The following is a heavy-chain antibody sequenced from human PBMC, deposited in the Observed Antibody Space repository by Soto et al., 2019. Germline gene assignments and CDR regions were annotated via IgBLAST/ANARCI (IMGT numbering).Heavy chain of an antibody. V-gene: IGHV3-23*01. CDR1: GFTFSSYA. Sequence: GGSLRLSCAASGFTFSSYAMSWVRQAPGKGLEWVSAISGGGGSTYYADSVKGRFTISRDNSKNTLYLQMNSLRAEDTAVYYCAKDLEDIVLMVYATGSDYWGQGTLVTVSS. D-gene: IGHD2-8*01. CDR2: ISGGGGST. CDR3: AKDLEDIVLMVYATGSDY. J-gene: IGHJ4*02.